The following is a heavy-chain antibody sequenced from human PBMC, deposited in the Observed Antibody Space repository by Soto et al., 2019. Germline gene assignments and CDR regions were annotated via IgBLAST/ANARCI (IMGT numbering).Heavy chain of an antibody. V-gene: IGHV1-46*01. CDR2: INPSGGST. D-gene: IGHD3-9*01. CDR1: GYTFTSYY. CDR3: ARDWYDILTGYYPFGGY. J-gene: IGHJ4*02. Sequence: ASVKVSCKASGYTFTSYYMHWVRQAPGQGLEWMGIINPSGGSTSYAQKFQGRVTMTRDTSTSTVYMELSSLRSEDTAVYYCARDWYDILTGYYPFGGYWGQGTLVTVSS.